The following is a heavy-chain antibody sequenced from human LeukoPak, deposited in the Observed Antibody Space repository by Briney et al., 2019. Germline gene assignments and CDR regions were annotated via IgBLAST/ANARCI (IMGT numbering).Heavy chain of an antibody. Sequence: SETLSLTCTVSGGSISSYYWSWILQPPGKGLEWIGYIYYSGSTNYNPSPKNRVTISLDTSKNQFSLKLSSVTAADTAVYYCARVIAARRGWFDPWGQGTLVTVSS. CDR3: ARVIAARRGWFDP. CDR1: GGSISSYY. D-gene: IGHD6-6*01. J-gene: IGHJ5*02. V-gene: IGHV4-59*01. CDR2: IYYSGST.